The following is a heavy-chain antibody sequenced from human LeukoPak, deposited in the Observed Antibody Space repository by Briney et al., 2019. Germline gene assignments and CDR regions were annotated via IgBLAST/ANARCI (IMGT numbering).Heavy chain of an antibody. Sequence: GGSLRLSCAASGFTFSSYSMNWVRQAPGKGLEWVSSISSSSSYIYYADSVKGRLTISRDNAKNSLYLQMNSLRAEDTAVYYCASSTTVVPSPAFDYWGQGTLVTVSS. D-gene: IGHD4-23*01. CDR1: GFTFSSYS. V-gene: IGHV3-21*01. J-gene: IGHJ4*02. CDR2: ISSSSSYI. CDR3: ASSTTVVPSPAFDY.